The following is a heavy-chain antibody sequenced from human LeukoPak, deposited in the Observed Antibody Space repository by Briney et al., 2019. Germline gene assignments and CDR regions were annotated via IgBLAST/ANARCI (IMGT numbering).Heavy chain of an antibody. CDR2: ISYDGSNK. J-gene: IGHJ4*02. D-gene: IGHD3-22*01. V-gene: IGHV3-30*18. Sequence: GRYLRLYCAASGFTFSSYGMHWVRQAPGKGLEWVAVISYDGSNKYYADSVKGRFTISRDNSKNTLYLQMNSLRAEDTAVYYCAKDIYYDSSGYYYWGQGTLVTVSS. CDR1: GFTFSSYG. CDR3: AKDIYYDSSGYYY.